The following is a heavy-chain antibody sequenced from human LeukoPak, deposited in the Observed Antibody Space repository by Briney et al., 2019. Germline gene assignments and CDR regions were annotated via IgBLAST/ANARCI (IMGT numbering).Heavy chain of an antibody. CDR2: ISSAGGYI. J-gene: IGHJ5*02. D-gene: IGHD3-22*01. CDR1: GFTFNSYT. V-gene: IGHV3-21*01. Sequence: KAGGSLRLSCAASGFTFNSYTMDWVRQAPGKGLEWVSSISSAGGYIYYADSVKGRFTISRDNAKNSLYLQLNSLRAEDTAVYYCAREIITMIVVVLNKNWFDPWGQGTLVTVSS. CDR3: AREIITMIVVVLNKNWFDP.